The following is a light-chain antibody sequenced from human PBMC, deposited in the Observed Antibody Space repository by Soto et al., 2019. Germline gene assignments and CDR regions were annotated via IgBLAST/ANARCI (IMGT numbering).Light chain of an antibody. J-gene: IGLJ2*01. V-gene: IGLV2-14*01. CDR3: NSHTTSRSLV. CDR1: SSDVGAYNY. Sequence: QSALTQPASATGSPGQSITISCTGTSSDVGAYNYVSWYQQHPGKAPKLMVYEVNNRPSGVSDRFSGSKSGNTASLTISGLQAEDEADYYCNSHTTSRSLVFGGGTKVTVL. CDR2: EVN.